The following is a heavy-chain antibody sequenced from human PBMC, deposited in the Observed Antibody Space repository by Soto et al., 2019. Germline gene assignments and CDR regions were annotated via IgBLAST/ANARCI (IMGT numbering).Heavy chain of an antibody. CDR3: ASMIRESYYYNYGMDF. CDR2: IYYSGST. Sequence: SETLSLTCTVSGGSISRSSYYWGWIRQPPGKGLEWIGSIYYSGSTYYNPSLKSRVTISGDMSRNQFSLNLSSVTAADTAVYFCASMIRESYYYNYGMDFWGQGTTVTVSS. J-gene: IGHJ6*02. V-gene: IGHV4-39*01. CDR1: GGSISRSSYY. D-gene: IGHD3-10*01.